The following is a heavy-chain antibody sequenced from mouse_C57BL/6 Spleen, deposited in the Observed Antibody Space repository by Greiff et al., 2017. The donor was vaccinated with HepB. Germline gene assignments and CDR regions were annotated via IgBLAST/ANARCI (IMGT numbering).Heavy chain of an antibody. CDR2: IDPSDSYT. CDR1: GYTFTSYW. CDR3: ARGTRKWYFDV. J-gene: IGHJ1*03. Sequence: QVQLQQPGAELVKPGASVKLSCKASGYTFTSYWMHWVKQRPGQGLEWIGKIDPSDSYTNYNKKFKGKSTLTVDKSSSTAYMQLSSLTSEDSAVYYCARGTRKWYFDVWGTGTTVTVSS. V-gene: IGHV1-69*01. D-gene: IGHD2-13*01.